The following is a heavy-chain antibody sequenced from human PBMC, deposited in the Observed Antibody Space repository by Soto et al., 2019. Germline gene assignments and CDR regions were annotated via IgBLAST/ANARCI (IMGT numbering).Heavy chain of an antibody. J-gene: IGHJ4*02. CDR2: IYYSGST. D-gene: IGHD3-3*01. V-gene: IGHV4-39*01. CDR1: GGSISSSSYY. Sequence: SETLSLTCTVSGGSISSSSYYWGWIRQPPGKGLEWIGSIYYSGSTYYNPSLKSRVTISVDTSKNQFSLKLSSVTAADTAVYYCARHDPAEFLEWLLPNFDYWGQGTLVTVSS. CDR3: ARHDPAEFLEWLLPNFDY.